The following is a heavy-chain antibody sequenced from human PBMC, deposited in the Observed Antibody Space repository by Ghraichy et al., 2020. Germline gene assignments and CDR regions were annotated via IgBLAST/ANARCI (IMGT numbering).Heavy chain of an antibody. Sequence: ETLSLTCTVSVGSISGYYWSWIRQPPGKGLEWIGYIYYSGSTNYNPSLKSRVTISVDTSKNQFSLKLSSVTAADTGVYYCARGEYYFDYWGQGTLVTVSS. V-gene: IGHV4-59*01. J-gene: IGHJ4*02. CDR1: VGSISGYY. CDR3: ARGEYYFDY. CDR2: IYYSGST.